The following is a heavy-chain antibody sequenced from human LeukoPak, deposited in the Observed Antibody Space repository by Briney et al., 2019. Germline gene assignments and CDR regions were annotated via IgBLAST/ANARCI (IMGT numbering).Heavy chain of an antibody. J-gene: IGHJ6*03. CDR2: ISYDGSNK. CDR1: GFTFSSYA. V-gene: IGHV3-30*04. Sequence: GGSLRLSCAASGFTFSSYAMHWVRQAPGKGLEWVAVISYDGSNKYYADSVKGRFTISRDNSKNTLHLQMNSLRAEDTAVYYCASVGKYYYYYMDVWGKGTTVTVSS. D-gene: IGHD7-27*01. CDR3: ASVGKYYYYYMDV.